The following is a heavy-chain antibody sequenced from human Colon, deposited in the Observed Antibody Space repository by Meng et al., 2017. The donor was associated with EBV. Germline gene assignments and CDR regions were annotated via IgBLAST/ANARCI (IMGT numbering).Heavy chain of an antibody. J-gene: IGHJ1*01. D-gene: IGHD3-10*01. CDR1: GAPSTNPNC. V-gene: IGHV4-4*03. Sequence: QVLLGGPGAALVTPPAPRPTPWPAPGAPSTNPNCGAWARHPPGKGLEWIGEIPHRGSRAYTPSLKSRVSMSIDKSKNQFSLKLNSVTAADTAVYHCLRGSGGSVWGQGTLVTVSS. CDR3: LRGSGGSV. CDR2: IPHRGSR.